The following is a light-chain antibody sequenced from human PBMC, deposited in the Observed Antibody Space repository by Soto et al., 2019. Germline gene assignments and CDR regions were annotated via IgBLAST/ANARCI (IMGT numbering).Light chain of an antibody. CDR2: GAS. J-gene: IGKJ1*01. V-gene: IGKV3-15*01. CDR3: QQYNNWPQT. CDR1: QSVSSN. Sequence: EIVMTQSPATLSVSPGERATLSCRASQSVSSNLAWYQQKPGQAPRLLIYGASTRATGIPARFSGSGSGTEFTLTISSLHSEDFPVYYCQQYNNWPQTFGQGTKVEIK.